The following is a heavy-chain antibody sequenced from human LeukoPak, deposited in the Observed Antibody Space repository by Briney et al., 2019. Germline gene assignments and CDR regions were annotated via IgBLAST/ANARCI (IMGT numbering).Heavy chain of an antibody. CDR1: GGSITSYY. CDR3: ARGTGYSGYDYPNWFDP. V-gene: IGHV4-59*01. Sequence: SETLSLTCTVSGGSITSYYWSWIRQPPGKGLEWIGSIYYSGSTNYNPSLKSRVTISVDTSKNQFSLKLSSVTAADTAVYYCARGTGYSGYDYPNWFDPWGQGTLVTVSS. J-gene: IGHJ5*02. CDR2: IYYSGST. D-gene: IGHD5-12*01.